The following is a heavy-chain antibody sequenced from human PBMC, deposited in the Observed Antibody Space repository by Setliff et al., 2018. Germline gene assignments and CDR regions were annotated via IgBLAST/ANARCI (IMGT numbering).Heavy chain of an antibody. CDR1: GFDYA. CDR2: ISGGADKT. V-gene: IGHV3-23*01. J-gene: IGHJ4*02. CDR3: VKASSDLSMAYFDL. Sequence: GGSLRLSCVVSGFDYAMSWVRQAPGKRLEWVSSISGGADKTYYADSVRGRFTISRDNSKNILYLQMNSLRPEDTAVYYCVKASSDLSMAYFDLWGQGTLVTVSS. D-gene: IGHD3-16*02.